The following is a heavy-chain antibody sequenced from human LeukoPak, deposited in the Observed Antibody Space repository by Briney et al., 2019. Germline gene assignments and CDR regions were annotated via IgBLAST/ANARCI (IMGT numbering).Heavy chain of an antibody. CDR3: ARSIVGATRAFDI. CDR2: ISYSGST. V-gene: IGHV4-59*01. J-gene: IGHJ3*02. Sequence: SETLSLTCTVSGGSISSYYWSWIRQPPGKGLEWIGYISYSGSTNYNPSLKSRVTISVDTSKNQFSLKLSSVTAADTAVYYCARSIVGATRAFDIWGQGTMVTVSS. D-gene: IGHD1-26*01. CDR1: GGSISSYY.